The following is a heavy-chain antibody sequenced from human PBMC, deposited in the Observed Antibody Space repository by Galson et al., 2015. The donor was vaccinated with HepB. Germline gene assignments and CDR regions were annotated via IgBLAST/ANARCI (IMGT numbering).Heavy chain of an antibody. Sequence: SLRLSCAASGFTFSTYGMHWVRQAPGRGLEWVAFVSYDGSNKYYADSVKGRCTVSRDNSKNTLSLQMNSLRAEDTAVYCCAGGYRYFQYWGQGTLVTVSS. V-gene: IGHV3-30*03. CDR1: GFTFSTYG. CDR2: VSYDGSNK. D-gene: IGHD6-13*01. CDR3: AGGYRYFQY. J-gene: IGHJ1*01.